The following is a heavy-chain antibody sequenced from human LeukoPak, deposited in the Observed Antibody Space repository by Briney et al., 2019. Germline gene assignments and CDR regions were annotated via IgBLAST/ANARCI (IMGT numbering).Heavy chain of an antibody. D-gene: IGHD4-11*01. J-gene: IGHJ4*02. V-gene: IGHV4-4*07. CDR1: GASISSYY. CDR3: ARGHDYSTLRYNDY. CDR2: IPTSGTT. Sequence: SETLSLSCTVSGASISSYYWNWIRQPAGKGLEWIGRIPTSGTTNYNPSLKSRVTISVDKSKNQFSLKLSSVTAADTAVYYCARGHDYSTLRYNDYWGQGTLVTVSS.